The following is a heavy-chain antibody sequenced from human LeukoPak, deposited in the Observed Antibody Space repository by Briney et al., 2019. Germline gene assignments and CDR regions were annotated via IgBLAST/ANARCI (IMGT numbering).Heavy chain of an antibody. J-gene: IGHJ4*02. D-gene: IGHD1-1*01. CDR2: IIPIFGTA. CDR1: GGTFSSYA. Sequence: SVTVSCTASGGTFSSYAISWVRQAPGQGLEWMGGIIPIFGTANYAQKFQGRVTITADESTSTAYVELSSLRSEDTAVYYCARDRPNWNHKYFDYWGQGTLVTVSS. V-gene: IGHV1-69*01. CDR3: ARDRPNWNHKYFDY.